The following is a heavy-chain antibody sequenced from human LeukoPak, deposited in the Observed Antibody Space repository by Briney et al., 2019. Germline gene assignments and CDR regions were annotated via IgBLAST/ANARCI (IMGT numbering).Heavy chain of an antibody. CDR1: GGTFSSYA. J-gene: IGHJ4*02. CDR2: IIPIFGTA. Sequence: SVKVSCKASGGTFSSYAISWVRQAPGQGLEWMGGIIPIFGTANYAQKFQGRVTITADESTSTAYMELSSLRSEDTAVYYCARDQMRDGVVIITDYWGQGTLVTVSS. V-gene: IGHV1-69*13. D-gene: IGHD3-3*01. CDR3: ARDQMRDGVVIITDY.